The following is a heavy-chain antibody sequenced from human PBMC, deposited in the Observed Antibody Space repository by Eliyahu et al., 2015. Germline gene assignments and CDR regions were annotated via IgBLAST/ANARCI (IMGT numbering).Heavy chain of an antibody. V-gene: IGHV3-66*01. Sequence: EVQLVESGGGLVQPGGSLRISCAASGFTVSSNYMSWVRQAPGKGLGWVSIIYSGGSTYYGDSVKGRFTISRDNSKNTMYLEMNSLRAEDTAVYYCARTIYSGSRYFDFWGQGTLVTVSS. D-gene: IGHD4-23*01. CDR1: GFTVSSNY. J-gene: IGHJ4*02. CDR2: IYSGGST. CDR3: ARTIYSGSRYFDF.